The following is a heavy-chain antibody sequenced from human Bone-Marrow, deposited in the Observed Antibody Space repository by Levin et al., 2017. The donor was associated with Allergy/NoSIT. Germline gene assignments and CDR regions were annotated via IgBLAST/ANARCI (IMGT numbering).Heavy chain of an antibody. D-gene: IGHD6-13*01. J-gene: IGHJ6*02. CDR3: ARAAGAAGRGGLDV. CDR1: GFPFSSYG. CDR2: ITTTGNYI. V-gene: IGHV3-21*01. Sequence: GGSLRLSCATSGFPFSSYGMAWVRQAPGKGLEWVASITTTGNYIHYAESVKGRFTISRDNANNSLSLQMNRLRGADMAAYYCARAAGAAGRGGLDVWGQGTTVTVSS.